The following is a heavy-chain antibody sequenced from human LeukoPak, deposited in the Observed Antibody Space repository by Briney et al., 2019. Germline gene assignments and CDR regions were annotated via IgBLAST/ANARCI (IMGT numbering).Heavy chain of an antibody. CDR2: IDPSDSYT. CDR3: ARRPYYYDSSGSPFDP. D-gene: IGHD3-22*01. Sequence: GESLKISCKGSGYSFTSYWISWVRQMPGKGLEWMGRIDPSDSYTNYSPSFQGHVTISADKSISTAYLQWSSLKASDTAMYYCARRPYYYDSSGSPFDPWGQGTLVTVSS. CDR1: GYSFTSYW. V-gene: IGHV5-10-1*01. J-gene: IGHJ5*02.